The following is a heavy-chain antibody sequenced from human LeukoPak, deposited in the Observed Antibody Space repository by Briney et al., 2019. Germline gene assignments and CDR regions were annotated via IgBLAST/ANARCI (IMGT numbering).Heavy chain of an antibody. CDR1: GGSISSSSYY. V-gene: IGHV4-39*07. Sequence: SSETLSLACTVSGGSISSSSYYWGWIRQPPGKGLEWIGSIYYSGSTYYNPSLKSRVTISVDTSKNQLSLKLTSVTAADTAVYYCARDSGGHYDSTGFDYWGQGTLVTVSS. D-gene: IGHD3-22*01. CDR3: ARDSGGHYDSTGFDY. CDR2: IYYSGST. J-gene: IGHJ4*02.